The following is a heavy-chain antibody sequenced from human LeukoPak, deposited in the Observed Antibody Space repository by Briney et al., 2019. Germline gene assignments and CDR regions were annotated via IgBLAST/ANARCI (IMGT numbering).Heavy chain of an antibody. J-gene: IGHJ5*02. CDR2: TNPNSGNT. V-gene: IGHV1-8*01. CDR3: ARGGRRIAARQRGNWFDP. D-gene: IGHD6-6*01. Sequence: ASVKVSCKASGYTFTSYDINWMRHAPGQGLEWMGCTNPNSGNTGYAQKFQGRVTMTRNTSISTAYMELSSLRSEDTAVYYCARGGRRIAARQRGNWFDPWGQGTLVTVSS. CDR1: GYTFTSYD.